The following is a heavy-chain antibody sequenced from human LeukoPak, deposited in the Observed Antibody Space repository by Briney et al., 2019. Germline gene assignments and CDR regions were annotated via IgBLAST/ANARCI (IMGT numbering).Heavy chain of an antibody. J-gene: IGHJ4*02. Sequence: PSETLSLTCTVSGDSVSSASYFWSWIRQSPGKGLEWIGYMYYSGGTNYSPSLQSRVTVSVDTSKNQFSLKLRSVTAADTAVYYCARHQDVGAIAFDYWGQGTLVTVSS. CDR2: MYYSGGT. CDR1: GDSVSSASYF. D-gene: IGHD1-26*01. V-gene: IGHV4-61*01. CDR3: ARHQDVGAIAFDY.